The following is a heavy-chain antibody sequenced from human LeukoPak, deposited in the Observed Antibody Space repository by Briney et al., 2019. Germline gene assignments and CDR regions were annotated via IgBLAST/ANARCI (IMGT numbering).Heavy chain of an antibody. Sequence: GASVKVACKASGYTFTSYGISWVRQAPGQGLVWMGWISGNNGNTNYAQKLQGRVTMTTDTSTSTAYVELRSLRSDDTALYYCARVRVNYVWGNYPVDYWGQGTLVTVSS. J-gene: IGHJ4*02. V-gene: IGHV1-18*01. CDR1: GYTFTSYG. D-gene: IGHD3-16*02. CDR3: ARVRVNYVWGNYPVDY. CDR2: ISGNNGNT.